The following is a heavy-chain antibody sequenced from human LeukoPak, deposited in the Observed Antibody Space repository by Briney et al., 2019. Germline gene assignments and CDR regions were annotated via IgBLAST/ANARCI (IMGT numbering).Heavy chain of an antibody. CDR2: INVGNGNT. J-gene: IGHJ5*02. CDR1: GYTFTSYA. V-gene: IGHV1-3*01. CDR3: ARRIAAAGDNWFDP. D-gene: IGHD6-13*01. Sequence: ASVKVSCKASGYTFTSYAMHWVRQAPGQRLEWMGWINVGNGNTKYSQKFQGRVTITRDTSASTAYMELSSLRSEDTAVYYCARRIAAAGDNWFDPWGQGTLVTVSS.